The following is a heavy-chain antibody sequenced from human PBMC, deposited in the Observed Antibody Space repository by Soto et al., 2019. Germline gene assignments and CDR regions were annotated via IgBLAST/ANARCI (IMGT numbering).Heavy chain of an antibody. J-gene: IGHJ4*02. D-gene: IGHD1-1*01. CDR2: IKSKTDGGTT. CDR3: STYLEGHTAPEGGH. Sequence: EVQLVESGGGFIKPGGSLRLSCATSGLTFNKAWMNWVRQAPGKGLEWVGRIKSKTDGGTTDYAAPVKGRFTISREDSKGTLYLQMDSLKTEDTAVYSCSTYLEGHTAPEGGHWGQGTLVTVSS. V-gene: IGHV3-15*07. CDR1: GLTFNKAW.